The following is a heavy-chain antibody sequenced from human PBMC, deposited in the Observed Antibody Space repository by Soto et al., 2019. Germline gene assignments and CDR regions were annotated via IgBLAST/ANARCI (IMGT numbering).Heavy chain of an antibody. D-gene: IGHD3-10*01. Sequence: QVQLQQWGAGLLKPSETLSLTCAVYGGSFSGYQWSWIRQTPGKGLEWIGEINDSGNINYNPSLKSRVAILMDTPKKQISLKLSSVAAADTAVYSCARGLILWFGEFSRRGGYYYYMDVWGTGTTVTVSS. CDR1: GGSFSGYQ. V-gene: IGHV4-34*01. CDR3: ARGLILWFGEFSRRGGYYYYMDV. CDR2: INDSGNI. J-gene: IGHJ6*03.